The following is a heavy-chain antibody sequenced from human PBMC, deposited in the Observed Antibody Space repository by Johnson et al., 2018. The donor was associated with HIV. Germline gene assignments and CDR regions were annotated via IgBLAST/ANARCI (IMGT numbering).Heavy chain of an antibody. CDR1: GFTFSSYW. CDR3: AKDGMGGNYWYASDI. J-gene: IGHJ3*02. V-gene: IGHV3-7*01. CDR2: IKQDGSEK. D-gene: IGHD1-26*01. Sequence: VQLVESGGGLVQPGGSLRLSCAASGFTFSSYWMSWVRQAPGKGLEWVANIKQDGSEKYYVDSVKGRFTISRDNAKNSLYLQMNSLRAEDTAVYYCAKDGMGGNYWYASDIWGQGTMVTVSS.